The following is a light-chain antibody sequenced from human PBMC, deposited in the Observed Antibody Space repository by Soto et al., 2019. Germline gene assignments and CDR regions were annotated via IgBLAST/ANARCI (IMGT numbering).Light chain of an antibody. CDR1: QSVSSSY. CDR2: GAS. V-gene: IGKV3-20*01. Sequence: EIVLTQSPGTLSLSPGERATLSCRASQSVSSSYLAWYQQKPGQAPRLLIYGASSRATGIPDRFSGSGSGTDFTLTISRLEPEDFAVDYCQQYGSSPRTFGQRTKLEIK. CDR3: QQYGSSPRT. J-gene: IGKJ2*01.